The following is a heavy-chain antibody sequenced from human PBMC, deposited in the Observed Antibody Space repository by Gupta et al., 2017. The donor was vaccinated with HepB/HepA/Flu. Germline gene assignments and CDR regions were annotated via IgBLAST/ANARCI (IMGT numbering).Heavy chain of an antibody. CDR3: ARHQYQLLDWFDP. CDR1: GGSISSSSYY. D-gene: IGHD2-2*01. V-gene: IGHV4-39*01. Sequence: QLQLQESGPGLVKPSETLSLTCTVSGGSISSSSYYWGWIRQPPGKGLEWIGSIYYSGSTYYNPSLKSRVTISVDTSKNQFSLKLSSVTAADTAVYYCARHQYQLLDWFDPWGQGTLVTVSS. CDR2: IYYSGST. J-gene: IGHJ5*02.